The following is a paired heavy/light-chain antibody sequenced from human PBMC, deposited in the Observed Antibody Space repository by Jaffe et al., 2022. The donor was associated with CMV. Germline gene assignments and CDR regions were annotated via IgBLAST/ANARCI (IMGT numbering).Heavy chain of an antibody. CDR2: ITPDSGGT. Sequence: QVQLVQSGAEVKKPGASVNVSCKASGYTFTGYSIHWVRQAPGQGLEWMGWITPDSGGTNYAQKFQGRVTMSRDTSINTAYMELSRLTSDDTAVYYCARDCGGSCYSHSWRVIDYWGQGTLVTVSS. CDR3: ARDCGGSCYSHSWRVIDY. D-gene: IGHD2-15*01. J-gene: IGHJ4*02. V-gene: IGHV1-2*02. CDR1: GYTFTGYS.
Light chain of an antibody. CDR1: QRISSY. V-gene: IGKV3-11*01. Sequence: EIVLTQSPATLSLSPGERATLSCRASQRISSYLAWYQQKPGQAPRLLIYDASNRATGIPARFSGSGSGTDFTLTISSLEPEDFAVYYCQQRTNWPPALIFGGGTKVEIK. J-gene: IGKJ4*01. CDR2: DAS. CDR3: QQRTNWPPALI.